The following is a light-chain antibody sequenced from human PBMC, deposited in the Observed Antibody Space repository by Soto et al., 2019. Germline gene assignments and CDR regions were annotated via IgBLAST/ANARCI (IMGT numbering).Light chain of an antibody. Sequence: RVMTQSPDTLSVSPGERATISCRASETVRSNLAWYQQKPGQAPRLLIYAASTRATGIPARFIANGSATEFTLTISTLQSEDFAVYYCQQYNNWWTFGQGTKVEIK. CDR3: QQYNNWWT. CDR2: AAS. J-gene: IGKJ1*01. CDR1: ETVRSN. V-gene: IGKV3D-15*01.